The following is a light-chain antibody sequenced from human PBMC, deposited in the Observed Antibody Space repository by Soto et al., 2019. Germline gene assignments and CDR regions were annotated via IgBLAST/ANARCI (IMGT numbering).Light chain of an antibody. CDR1: NIGSKS. Sequence: SYELTQPPSVSVAPGKTARITCGGNNIGSKSVHWCQQKPGQAPVLVIYYDSDRPSGIPERFSGSNSGNTATLTISRVEAGDEADYYCQVWDSSSDPWVFGGGTKSPS. V-gene: IGLV3-21*04. CDR3: QVWDSSSDPWV. J-gene: IGLJ3*02. CDR2: YDS.